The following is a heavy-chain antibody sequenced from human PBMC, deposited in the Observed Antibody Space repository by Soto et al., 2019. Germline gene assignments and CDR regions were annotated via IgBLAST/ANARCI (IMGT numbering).Heavy chain of an antibody. V-gene: IGHV3-21*01. J-gene: IGHJ1*01. CDR3: AREMKQLVQEGFLQH. D-gene: IGHD6-13*01. CDR1: GFTFSSYT. CDR2: ISTGSSYI. Sequence: GGSLRLSCAASGFTFSSYTMHWVRQAPGKGLEWVSSISTGSSYIYYADSLKGRFTISRDNAGNSLYLQMNSLRAEDTAVYYCAREMKQLVQEGFLQHWGQGTLVTVSS.